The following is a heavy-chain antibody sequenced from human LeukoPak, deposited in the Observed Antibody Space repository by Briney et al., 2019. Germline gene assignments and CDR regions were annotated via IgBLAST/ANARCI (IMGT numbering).Heavy chain of an antibody. CDR1: GFTFSSYS. CDR2: ISGSGTYI. J-gene: IGHJ4*02. D-gene: IGHD3-22*01. V-gene: IGHV3-21*01. CDR3: ARAYFYDTSGYYYGY. Sequence: GGSLRLSCAASGFTFSSYSMNWVRQAPGKGLEWVSSISGSGTYIYYADSVKGRFTISRDNAKNSLYLQMNGLRAEDTAVYYCARAYFYDTSGYYYGYWGQGTLVTVSS.